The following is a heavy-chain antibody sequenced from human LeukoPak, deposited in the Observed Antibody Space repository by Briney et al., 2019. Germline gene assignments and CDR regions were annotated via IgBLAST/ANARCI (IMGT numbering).Heavy chain of an antibody. J-gene: IGHJ4*02. D-gene: IGHD3-22*01. Sequence: PSETLSLTCTVSGGSISSSSYYWGWIRQPPGKGLEWIGSIYYSGSTYYNPSLKSRVTISVDTSKNQFSLKLSSVTAADTAVYYCARDSYDSSGDYWGQGTLVTVSS. CDR2: IYYSGST. V-gene: IGHV4-39*07. CDR3: ARDSYDSSGDY. CDR1: GGSISSSSYY.